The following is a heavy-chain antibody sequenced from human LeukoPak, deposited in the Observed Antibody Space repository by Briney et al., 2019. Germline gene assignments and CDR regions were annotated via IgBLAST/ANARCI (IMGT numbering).Heavy chain of an antibody. CDR1: GFTFSSYG. J-gene: IGHJ6*04. CDR2: IWYDGSNK. D-gene: IGHD1-26*01. V-gene: IGHV3-33*01. Sequence: GRSLRLSCAASGFTFSSYGMHWVRQAPGKGLEWVAVIWYDGSNKYYADSVKGRFTISRDNSKNTLYLQMNSLRAEDTAVYYCARSRSPKEDYYGMDVWDKGTTVTVSS. CDR3: ARSRSPKEDYYGMDV.